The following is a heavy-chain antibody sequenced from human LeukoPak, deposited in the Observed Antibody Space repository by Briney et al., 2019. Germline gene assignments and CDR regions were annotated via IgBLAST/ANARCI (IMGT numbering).Heavy chain of an antibody. J-gene: IGHJ6*01. CDR1: GYTFTGYY. V-gene: IGHV1-2*02. CDR2: INPNSGGT. D-gene: IGHD1-1*01. Sequence: GASVKVSCKASGYTFTGYYMHWVRQAPGQGLEWMGWINPNSGGTNYAQKFQGRVTMTRDTSISTAYMELSRLRSDDTAVYYCARDVGRNGIDYYYCGMDVWGQGTTVTVSS. CDR3: ARDVGRNGIDYYYCGMDV.